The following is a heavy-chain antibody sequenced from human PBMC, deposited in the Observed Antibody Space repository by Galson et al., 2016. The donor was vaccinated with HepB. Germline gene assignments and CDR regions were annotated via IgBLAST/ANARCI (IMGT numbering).Heavy chain of an antibody. Sequence: SETLFLTCAVSGGPVSTGYWWTWVRQAPGQGLEWIGAIYHSGSTTYNPSLKSRVTLSMDKSKNYFFLKLSSVTAADTALYYCARGDGSSGWYGPLDSWGQGTLVTVSS. CDR1: GGPVSTGYW. J-gene: IGHJ4*02. CDR2: IYHSGST. D-gene: IGHD6-19*01. CDR3: ARGDGSSGWYGPLDS. V-gene: IGHV4-4*02.